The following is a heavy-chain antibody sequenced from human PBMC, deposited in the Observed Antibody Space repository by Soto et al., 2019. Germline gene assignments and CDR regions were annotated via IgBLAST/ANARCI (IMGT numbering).Heavy chain of an antibody. CDR1: GYSFTSYW. V-gene: IGHV5-10-1*01. J-gene: IGHJ6*02. CDR2: IDPSDSYT. CDR3: GVHSCSNYHTYGMDV. D-gene: IGHD4-4*01. Sequence: PGASLKISCMGSGYSFTSYWNSWVRQMPGKGLEWLGRIDPSDSYTNYSPSFQGHVTISADKSISTAYLQSNSLRASHTAMYYCGVHSCSNYHTYGMDVWGQETTVTISS.